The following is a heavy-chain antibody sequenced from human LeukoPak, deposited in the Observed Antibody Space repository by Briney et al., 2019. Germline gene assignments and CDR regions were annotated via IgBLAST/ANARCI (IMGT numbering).Heavy chain of an antibody. J-gene: IGHJ4*02. D-gene: IGHD3-3*01. V-gene: IGHV3-21*01. CDR2: ISSSGSYI. CDR3: ARRGDFWSGYTYFDN. Sequence: GGSLRLSCAASGLTFSSYSMGWVRQAPGKGLEWVSSISSSGSYIYYADTVRGRFTISRDNAKNSLYLQMNSLRADDTAVYYCARRGDFWSGYTYFDNWGQGTLVTVSS. CDR1: GLTFSSYS.